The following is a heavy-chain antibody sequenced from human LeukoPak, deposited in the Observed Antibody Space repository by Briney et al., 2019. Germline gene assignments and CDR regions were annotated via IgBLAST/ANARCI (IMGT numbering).Heavy chain of an antibody. CDR3: AKDSLLSY. D-gene: IGHD2-21*01. J-gene: IGHJ4*02. Sequence: GGSLRLSCAASGFTISDNYINWVRQAPGKGPEWVSLIHFSGTTFYADSVKGRFTMSRDNSKNTVYLQMNSLRAEDTAVYYCAKDSLLSYWGQGTLVTVSS. V-gene: IGHV3-66*01. CDR2: IHFSGTT. CDR1: GFTISDNY.